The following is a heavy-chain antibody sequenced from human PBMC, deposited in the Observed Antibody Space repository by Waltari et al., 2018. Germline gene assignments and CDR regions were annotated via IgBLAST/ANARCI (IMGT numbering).Heavy chain of an antibody. J-gene: IGHJ6*02. CDR2: IRYDGSNK. CDR1: GFTFSSYG. CDR3: AKDRRSPPLPMDV. V-gene: IGHV3-30*02. D-gene: IGHD3-10*01. Sequence: QVQLVESGGGVVQPGGSLRLSCAASGFTFSSYGMHWVRQAPGKGLEWVAFIRYDGSNKYYADSVKGRFTISRDNSKNTLYLQMNSLRAEDTAVYYCAKDRRSPPLPMDVWGQGTTVTVSS.